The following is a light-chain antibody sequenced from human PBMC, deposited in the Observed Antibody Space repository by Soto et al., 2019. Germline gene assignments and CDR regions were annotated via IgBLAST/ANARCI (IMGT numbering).Light chain of an antibody. CDR1: QSVSGH. CDR3: QQYDHWLRT. CDR2: DAS. V-gene: IGKV3D-15*01. J-gene: IGKJ2*02. Sequence: ETVLTQSPATLSVSPGERATLSCRASQSVSGHLVWYQQKPGRLPRLLINDASTRATGTPDRFSGSGSATDFTLTISRLQSEDFAMYYCQQYDHWLRTFGQGTKLEIK.